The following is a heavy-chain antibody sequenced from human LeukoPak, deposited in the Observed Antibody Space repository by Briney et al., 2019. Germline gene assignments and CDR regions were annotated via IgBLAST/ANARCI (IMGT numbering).Heavy chain of an antibody. J-gene: IGHJ6*03. CDR1: GFTFSSYA. CDR2: ISGSGGST. Sequence: GGSLRLSCAASGFTFSSYAMSWVRQAPGKGLEWVSAISGSGGSTYYADSVKGRFTISRDNSKNTLYLQMNSLRAEDTAVYYCAREYYDSSGSSYYMDVWGKGTTVTVSS. CDR3: AREYYDSSGSSYYMDV. V-gene: IGHV3-23*01. D-gene: IGHD3-22*01.